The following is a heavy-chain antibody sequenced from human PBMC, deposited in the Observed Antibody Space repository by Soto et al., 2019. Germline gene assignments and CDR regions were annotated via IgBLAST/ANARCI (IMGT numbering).Heavy chain of an antibody. CDR1: GYTFTSYY. CDR2: INPSGGST. J-gene: IGHJ3*02. D-gene: IGHD3-10*01. CDR3: ARDPPGFNAFDI. Sequence: GASVKVSCKASGYTFTSYYMHCVRQAPGQGLEWMGIINPSGGSTSYAQKFQGRVTMTRDTSTSTVYMELSSLRSEDTAVYYCARDPPGFNAFDIWGQGTMVTVSS. V-gene: IGHV1-46*03.